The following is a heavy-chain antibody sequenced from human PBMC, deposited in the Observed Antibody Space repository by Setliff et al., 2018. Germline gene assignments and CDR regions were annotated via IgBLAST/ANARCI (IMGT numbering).Heavy chain of an antibody. Sequence: ASVKVSCKASGYTFTSHYMHWVRQAPGLGLEWMGTINPSSGRTSYAQKFQGRVTMTRDTSTSTVYMDMSSLRSEDTTVYYCARDVFPYHYEGAFDIWGQGTMVTVSS. CDR2: INPSSGRT. CDR3: ARDVFPYHYEGAFDI. CDR1: GYTFTSHY. D-gene: IGHD3-22*01. J-gene: IGHJ3*02. V-gene: IGHV1-46*01.